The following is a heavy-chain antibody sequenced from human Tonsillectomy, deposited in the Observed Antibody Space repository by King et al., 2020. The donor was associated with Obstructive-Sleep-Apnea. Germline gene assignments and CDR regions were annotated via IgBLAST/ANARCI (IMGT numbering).Heavy chain of an antibody. CDR3: SRRYSTSWGIDY. CDR2: IIPADSDT. CDR1: GYSFTTYW. Sequence: QLVQSGAVVKKPGESLKISCKGSGYSFTTYWIVLGRQMPGKGLGWMGIIIPADSDTSYSPSFQGQVTISADKFISTVYLQWSSLKASDTAMYYCSRRYSTSWGIDYWGQGTLVTVSS. D-gene: IGHD6-13*01. V-gene: IGHV5-51*01. J-gene: IGHJ4*02.